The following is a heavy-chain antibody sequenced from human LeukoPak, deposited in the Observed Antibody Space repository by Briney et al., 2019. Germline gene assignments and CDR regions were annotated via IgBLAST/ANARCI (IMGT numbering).Heavy chain of an antibody. D-gene: IGHD3-10*01. J-gene: IGHJ4*02. Sequence: GRSLRLSCAASGFTFSSYAMHWVRQAPGKGLEWVAVISYDGSNKYYADSVKGRFTISRDNSKNTLYLQMNSLRAEDTAVYYCASSGNPIDYWGQGTLVTVSS. CDR3: ASSGNPIDY. V-gene: IGHV3-30-3*01. CDR1: GFTFSSYA. CDR2: ISYDGSNK.